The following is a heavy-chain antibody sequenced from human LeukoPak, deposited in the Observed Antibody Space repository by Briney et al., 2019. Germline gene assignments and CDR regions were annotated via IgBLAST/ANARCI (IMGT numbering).Heavy chain of an antibody. D-gene: IGHD2-15*01. CDR2: ISGSGGST. CDR3: AREYCSGGSCYSDYYGMDV. J-gene: IGHJ6*02. CDR1: GFTFSSYA. Sequence: GGSLRLSCAASGFTFSSYAMSWVRQAPGKGLEWVSGISGSGGSTYYADSVKGRFTISRDNSKNTLYLQMNSLRAEDTAVYYCAREYCSGGSCYSDYYGMDVWGQGTTVTVSS. V-gene: IGHV3-23*01.